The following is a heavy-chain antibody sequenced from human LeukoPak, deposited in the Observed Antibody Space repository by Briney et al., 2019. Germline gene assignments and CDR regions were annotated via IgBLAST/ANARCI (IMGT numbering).Heavy chain of an antibody. J-gene: IGHJ4*02. CDR1: GFTFSSYW. Sequence: TGGSLRLSCAASGFTFSSYWMSWVRQAPGKGLEWVANIKQDGNEKYYVDSVKGRFTISRDNAKNTLYLQMNSLRAEDTAVYYCARGRVAATGQFFDYWGQGTLVTVSS. CDR3: ARGRVAATGQFFDY. V-gene: IGHV3-7*01. CDR2: IKQDGNEK. D-gene: IGHD6-19*01.